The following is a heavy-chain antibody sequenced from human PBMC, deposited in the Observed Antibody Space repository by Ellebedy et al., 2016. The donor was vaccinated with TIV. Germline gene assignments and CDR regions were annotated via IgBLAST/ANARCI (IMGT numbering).Heavy chain of an antibody. CDR3: ADGDYDY. J-gene: IGHJ4*02. D-gene: IGHD3-10*01. CDR1: GFTSSSYS. V-gene: IGHV3-21*01. Sequence: GGSLRLXXVVSGFTSSSYSMNWVRQASGKGLEWVASMSSSTRYIYYADSVKGRFTISRDSAKNSVYLQMNSLKVDDTAVYYCADGDYDYWGQGTLVTVSS. CDR2: MSSSTRYI.